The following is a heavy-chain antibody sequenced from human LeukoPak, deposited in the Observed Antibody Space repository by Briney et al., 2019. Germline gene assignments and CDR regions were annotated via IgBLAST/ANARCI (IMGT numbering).Heavy chain of an antibody. J-gene: IGHJ6*03. CDR3: AKDRNWNPGGYHYYMDV. D-gene: IGHD1-20*01. CDR2: IWYEGSNK. V-gene: IGHV3-33*06. CDR1: GVTFSSYG. Sequence: AGSLRLSCAASGVTFSSYGMDWVRQAPGKGLEWVGVIWYEGSNKYYADSVKGRFTSSRDNSADTLYLQTDSRLAEDTAVYYCAKDRNWNPGGYHYYMDVWGKGTTVTVSS.